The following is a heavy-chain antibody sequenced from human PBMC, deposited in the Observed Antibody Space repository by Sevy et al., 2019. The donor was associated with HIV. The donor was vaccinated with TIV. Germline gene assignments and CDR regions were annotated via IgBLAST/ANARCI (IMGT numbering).Heavy chain of an antibody. V-gene: IGHV3-21*01. Sequence: GGSLRLSCAASGFTFSYYDLNWVRQAPGKGLEWVSSISSGSSYIYYADSVQGRLTISRDNAENSLFLQMNSLRAEDTAVYYCAKDGAYYGSDGMDVWGQGTTVTVSS. D-gene: IGHD3-10*01. CDR3: AKDGAYYGSDGMDV. CDR2: ISSGSSYI. CDR1: GFTFSYYD. J-gene: IGHJ6*02.